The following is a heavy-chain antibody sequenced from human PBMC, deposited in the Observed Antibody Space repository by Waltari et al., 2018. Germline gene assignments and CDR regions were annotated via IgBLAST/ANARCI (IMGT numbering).Heavy chain of an antibody. CDR2: IYYSGST. Sequence: QVQLQESGPGLVQPSETLSLTCTVSGGSISSYYWSWLRQPPGKGLEWIGYIYYSGSTNYNPSLKSRVTISVDTSKNQFSLKLSSVTAADTAVYYCARAASRITMVQGVIIKPPYNWFDPWGQGTLVTVSS. V-gene: IGHV4-59*01. CDR1: GGSISSYY. CDR3: ARAASRITMVQGVIIKPPYNWFDP. J-gene: IGHJ5*02. D-gene: IGHD3-10*01.